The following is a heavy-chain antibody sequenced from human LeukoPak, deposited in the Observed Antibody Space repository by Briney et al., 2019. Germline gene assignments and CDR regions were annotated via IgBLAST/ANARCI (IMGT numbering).Heavy chain of an antibody. J-gene: IGHJ4*02. CDR2: IWYDGSNK. D-gene: IGHD2-15*01. CDR3: ARGYPAVGFDY. Sequence: GRSLRLSCAASGFTFSSYGMHWVRQAPGKGLEWVAVIWYDGSNKYYADSVKGRFTISRDNSKNTLCLQMNSLRAEDTAVYYCARGYPAVGFDYWGQGTLVTVSS. V-gene: IGHV3-33*01. CDR1: GFTFSSYG.